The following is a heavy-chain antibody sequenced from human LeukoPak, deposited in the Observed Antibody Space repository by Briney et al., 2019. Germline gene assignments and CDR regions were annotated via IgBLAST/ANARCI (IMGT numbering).Heavy chain of an antibody. D-gene: IGHD6-6*01. CDR3: AKEVELLPFDY. CDR2: ISSSSSYI. J-gene: IGHJ4*02. V-gene: IGHV3-21*01. Sequence: PGGSLRLSCAASGFTFSSYSMNWVRQAPGKGLEWVSSISSSSSYIYYADSVKGRFTISRDNSKNTVYLQMNSLRAEDTAVYYCAKEVELLPFDYWGQGTLVTVSS. CDR1: GFTFSSYS.